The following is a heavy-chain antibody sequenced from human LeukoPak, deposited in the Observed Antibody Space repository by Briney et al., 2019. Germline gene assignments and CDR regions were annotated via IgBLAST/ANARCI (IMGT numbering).Heavy chain of an antibody. J-gene: IGHJ5*02. CDR2: IGGSGGNT. V-gene: IGHV3-23*01. Sequence: PGRSLRLSWAASGLAFSKVAMSWVCQAPGKGLEWGSGIGGSGGNTFYAHSVTGRFNISRANYKNTRFLQMNSLRAEDTAVHYCAQGMSGSNPYNWFDPWGQGALVTVSS. CDR3: AQGMSGSNPYNWFDP. D-gene: IGHD1-26*01. CDR1: GLAFSKVA.